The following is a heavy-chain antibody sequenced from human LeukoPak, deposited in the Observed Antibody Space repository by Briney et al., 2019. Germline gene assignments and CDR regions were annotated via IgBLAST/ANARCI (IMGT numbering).Heavy chain of an antibody. Sequence: GGSLRFSCAASGFTFGSYPMHWVRQAPGKGLEWVAVISEDGRNKYYADSVKGRFTISRDKSKNTLYLQMNSLRPEDTAVYYCARDTLIYGSGVNWFDPWGQGTLVTVSS. V-gene: IGHV3-30*04. CDR1: GFTFGSYP. CDR3: ARDTLIYGSGVNWFDP. CDR2: ISEDGRNK. D-gene: IGHD3-10*01. J-gene: IGHJ5*02.